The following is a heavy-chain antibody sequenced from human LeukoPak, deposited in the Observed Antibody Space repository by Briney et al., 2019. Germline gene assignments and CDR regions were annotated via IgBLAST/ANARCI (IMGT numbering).Heavy chain of an antibody. J-gene: IGHJ5*02. Sequence: GGSLRLSCAASGFTFSSYWMSWVRQAPGKGLEWVANIKQDGSEKYYVDSVKGRFTISRDNAKNSLYLQMNSLRAEDTAVYYCARVERYCSGGSCNWFDPWGQGTLVTVPS. CDR1: GFTFSSYW. V-gene: IGHV3-7*01. D-gene: IGHD2-15*01. CDR3: ARVERYCSGGSCNWFDP. CDR2: IKQDGSEK.